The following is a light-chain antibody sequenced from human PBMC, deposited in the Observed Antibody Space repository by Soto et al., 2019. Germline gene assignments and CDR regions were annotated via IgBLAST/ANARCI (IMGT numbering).Light chain of an antibody. CDR1: GSNVGAYND. V-gene: IGLV2-11*01. Sequence: QSVLTQPRSVSGSPGQSVTISCTGTGSNVGAYNDVSWYQQHPGKAPKLMIYDVNKRPSGVPDRFSGSKSDNTASLTISGLQADDEADYFCCSYAGTYTGVFGGGTKLTVL. CDR2: DVN. CDR3: CSYAGTYTGV. J-gene: IGLJ3*02.